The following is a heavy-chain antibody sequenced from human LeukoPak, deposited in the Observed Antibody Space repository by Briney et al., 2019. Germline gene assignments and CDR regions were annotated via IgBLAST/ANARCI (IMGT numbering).Heavy chain of an antibody. D-gene: IGHD6-13*01. CDR1: GGSIISSDYH. CDR3: AKNVAASPFRYFDS. CDR2: ISASGAST. V-gene: IGHV3-23*01. J-gene: IGHJ4*02. Sequence: ETLSLTCTVSGGSIISSDYHWGWVRQPPGKGLEWVSIISASGASTYYADSVKGRFTISRDNSNNTLYLQMNSLRAEDTAIYYCAKNVAASPFRYFDSWGQGTLVTVSS.